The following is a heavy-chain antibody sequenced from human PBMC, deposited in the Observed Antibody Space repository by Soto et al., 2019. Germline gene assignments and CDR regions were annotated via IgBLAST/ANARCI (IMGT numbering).Heavy chain of an antibody. D-gene: IGHD6-13*01. J-gene: IGHJ4*02. CDR3: DHSGPIATVDFDY. Sequence: QITLKESGPSLVNPTHSLTLTCSFSGFSLTTTDVAVCWIRQPPGKALEWLALIYWDDDNRYSPSLKSSLTITKDNAKPQVVLTMTNVHHEDTATYFCDHSGPIATVDFDYWGQGILVTVSS. V-gene: IGHV2-5*02. CDR1: GFSLTTTDVA. CDR2: IYWDDDN.